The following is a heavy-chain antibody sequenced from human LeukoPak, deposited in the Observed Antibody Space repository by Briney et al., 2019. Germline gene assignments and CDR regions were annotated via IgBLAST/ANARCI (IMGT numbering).Heavy chain of an antibody. J-gene: IGHJ4*02. D-gene: IGHD3-22*01. V-gene: IGHV1-46*01. CDR1: GYTFTSYY. Sequence: GASVKVSCKASGYTFTSYYMHWVRQAPGQGLEWMGIINPSGGSTSYAQKFQGRVTMTRDTSTSTAYMELRSLRSDDTAVYYCARVSITMIVVVTATDYWGQGTLVTVSS. CDR3: ARVSITMIVVVTATDY. CDR2: INPSGGST.